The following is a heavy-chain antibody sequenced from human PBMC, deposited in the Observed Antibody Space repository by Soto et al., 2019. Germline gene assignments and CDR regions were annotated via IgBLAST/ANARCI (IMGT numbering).Heavy chain of an antibody. V-gene: IGHV4-59*01. D-gene: IGHD1-26*01. Sequence: SETLSLTCTVSGGSISSYYWSWIRQPPGKGLEWIGYIYYSGSTNYNPSLKSRVTISVDTSKNQFSLKLSSVTAADTAVYYCARGGPRQYSGSYPGFDPWGQGTLVTVS. CDR3: ARGGPRQYSGSYPGFDP. CDR2: IYYSGST. J-gene: IGHJ5*02. CDR1: GGSISSYY.